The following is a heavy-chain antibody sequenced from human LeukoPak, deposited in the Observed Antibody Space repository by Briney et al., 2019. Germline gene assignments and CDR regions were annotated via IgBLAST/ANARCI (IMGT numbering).Heavy chain of an antibody. Sequence: SETLSLTCGVYGGSVSGYYWSWIRQPPGKGLEWIGEINHSGTTNYNPSLKSRVAISIDTSKNQFSLKLRSVTAADTAVYYCARVRLHYYDNSGFSDRKPRLDYWGQGILVTVSS. D-gene: IGHD3-22*01. J-gene: IGHJ4*02. CDR3: ARVRLHYYDNSGFSDRKPRLDY. V-gene: IGHV4-34*01. CDR1: GGSVSGYY. CDR2: INHSGTT.